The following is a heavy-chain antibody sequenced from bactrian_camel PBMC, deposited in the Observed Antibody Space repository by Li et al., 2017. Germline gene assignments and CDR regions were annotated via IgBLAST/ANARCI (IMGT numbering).Heavy chain of an antibody. V-gene: IGHV3S1*01. D-gene: IGHD3*01. CDR2: IDTGDGST. J-gene: IGHJ6*01. CDR3: AAAPEPLWVRVADFGY. CDR1: GYTFNTYS. Sequence: VQLVESGGGSALAGGSVRLSCAASGYTFNTYSWFRQAPGQEREGVAAIDTGDGSTYYLNSVEGRFTISHDNAKNTLYLQMNGLKVEDTAMYYCAAAPEPLWVRVADFGYWGQGTQVTV.